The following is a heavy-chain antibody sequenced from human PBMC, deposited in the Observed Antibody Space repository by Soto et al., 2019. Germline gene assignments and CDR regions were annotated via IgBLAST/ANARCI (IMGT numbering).Heavy chain of an antibody. CDR2: IYYSGST. CDR3: ARTAYCSGGSCYERTIDY. J-gene: IGHJ4*02. Sequence: QLQLQESGPGLVKPSETLSLTCTVSGGSISSSSYYWGWIRQPPGKGLEWIGSIYYSGSTYYNPSLKSRVTISVDTSKNQFSLKLSSVTAADTAVYYCARTAYCSGGSCYERTIDYWGQGTLVTVSS. V-gene: IGHV4-39*01. CDR1: GGSISSSSYY. D-gene: IGHD2-15*01.